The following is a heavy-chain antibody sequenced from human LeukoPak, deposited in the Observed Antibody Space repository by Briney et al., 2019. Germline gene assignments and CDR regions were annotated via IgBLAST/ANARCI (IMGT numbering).Heavy chain of an antibody. Sequence: RGESLKISCKGSGYSFTTSWIVWVRQMPGKGLEWMGIIYAGDSDTIYSPSFQGLVTISADKSISTAYLQWSSLKASDTAMYYCARRVSSHAFDIWGQGTMVTVSS. CDR3: ARRVSSHAFDI. CDR1: GYSFTTSW. V-gene: IGHV5-51*01. D-gene: IGHD6-13*01. J-gene: IGHJ3*02. CDR2: IYAGDSDT.